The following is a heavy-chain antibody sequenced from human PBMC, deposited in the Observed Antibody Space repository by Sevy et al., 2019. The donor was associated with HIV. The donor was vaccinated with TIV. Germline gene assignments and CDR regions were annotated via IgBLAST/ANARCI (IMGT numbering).Heavy chain of an antibody. Sequence: GGSLRLSCAASGFNFSIYGMHWVRQAPGKGLEWVALIYFHGGIKYYVDSVKGRFTISRDNSKNTLYLQMNSLRVEDTAVYYGVRGRDYGNFDYWGQGTLVTVSS. D-gene: IGHD3-10*01. J-gene: IGHJ4*02. CDR1: GFNFSIYG. CDR2: IYFHGGIK. V-gene: IGHV3-33*01. CDR3: VRGRDYGNFDY.